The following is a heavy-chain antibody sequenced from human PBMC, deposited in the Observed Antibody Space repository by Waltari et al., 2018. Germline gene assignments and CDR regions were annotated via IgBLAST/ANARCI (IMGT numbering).Heavy chain of an antibody. J-gene: IGHJ4*02. CDR2: ISSSSSYI. Sequence: EVQLVESGGGLVKPGGSLRLSCAASGFTFSSYSLNWVRQAPGKGLEWVSSISSSSSYIYYADSVKGRFTISRDNAKNSLYLQMNSLRAEDTAVYYCASVMQQLVEGGDYFDYWGQGTLVTVSS. CDR3: ASVMQQLVEGGDYFDY. CDR1: GFTFSSYS. V-gene: IGHV3-21*01. D-gene: IGHD6-13*01.